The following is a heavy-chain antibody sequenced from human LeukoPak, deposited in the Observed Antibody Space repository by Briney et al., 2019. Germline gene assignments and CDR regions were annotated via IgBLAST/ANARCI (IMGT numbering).Heavy chain of an antibody. CDR2: INHSGST. Sequence: SETLSLTCAVYGGSFSGYYWSWIRQPPGKGLEWIGEINHSGSTNYNPSLKSRVTISVDTSKNQFSLKLSSVTAADTAVHHCARGEEQWLEWYFDLWGRGTLVTVSS. D-gene: IGHD6-19*01. CDR1: GGSFSGYY. J-gene: IGHJ2*01. CDR3: ARGEEQWLEWYFDL. V-gene: IGHV4-34*01.